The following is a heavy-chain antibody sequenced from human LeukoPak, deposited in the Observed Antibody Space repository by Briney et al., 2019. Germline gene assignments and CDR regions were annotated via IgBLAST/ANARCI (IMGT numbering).Heavy chain of an antibody. J-gene: IGHJ5*02. CDR1: GFTFDYHY. D-gene: IGHD3-10*01. Sequence: PGGFLRLSCAASGFTFDYHYINWIRQPPGKGLEWIGEINHSGSTNYNPSLKSRVTISVDTSKNQFSLKLSSVTAADTAVYYCARRGARPWGQGTLVTVSS. CDR3: ARRGARP. V-gene: IGHV4-34*01. CDR2: INHSGST.